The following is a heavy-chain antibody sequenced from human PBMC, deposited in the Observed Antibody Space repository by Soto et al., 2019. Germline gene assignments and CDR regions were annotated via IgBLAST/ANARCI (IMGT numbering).Heavy chain of an antibody. CDR2: INPNSGGT. D-gene: IGHD3-9*01. V-gene: IGHV1-2*02. CDR1: GYTFTGYY. J-gene: IGHJ6*02. Sequence: ASVKVSCKASGYTFTGYYMHWVRQAPGQGLEWMGWINPNSGGTNYAQKFQGRVTMTRDMSISTAYMELSRLRSDDTAVYYCAREMYYDILTGHMDVWGQGTTVTVSS. CDR3: AREMYYDILTGHMDV.